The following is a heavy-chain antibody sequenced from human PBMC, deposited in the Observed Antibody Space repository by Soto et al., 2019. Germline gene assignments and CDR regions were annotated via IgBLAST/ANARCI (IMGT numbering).Heavy chain of an antibody. CDR3: ARDRTGIDY. V-gene: IGHV4-31*03. J-gene: IGHJ4*02. CDR2: IYYSGST. Sequence: SETLSLTCTVSGGSMSSGGYYGSWKRQHPGKGLEWIGYIYYSGSTYYNPSLKSRVTISVDTSKNQFSLKLSSVTAADTAVYYCARDRTGIDYWGQGTLVTVSS. CDR1: GGSMSSGGYY.